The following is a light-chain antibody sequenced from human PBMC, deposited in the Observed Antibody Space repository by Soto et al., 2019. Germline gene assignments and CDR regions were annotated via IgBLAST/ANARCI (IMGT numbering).Light chain of an antibody. J-gene: IGKJ5*01. Sequence: DVVMTQTPLSLSVAPGQPASISRKSSQSPLHLTGEPFLFWWLQRPGQPRQLLIYEVSTRLSGVPDRFSGSAAGTDFTLVISRVGTDDVGIYYCMQSTQLPPTFGQGTRLEIK. CDR2: EVS. V-gene: IGKV2D-29*01. CDR3: MQSTQLPPT. CDR1: QSPLHLTGEPF.